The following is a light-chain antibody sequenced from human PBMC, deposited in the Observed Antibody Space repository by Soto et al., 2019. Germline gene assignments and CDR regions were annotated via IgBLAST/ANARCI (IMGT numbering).Light chain of an antibody. CDR3: QQYNNWPLYT. CDR2: GAS. V-gene: IGKV3-15*01. J-gene: IGKJ2*01. CDR1: QSVSSN. Sequence: EIVMTQSPATLSVSPGERATLSCRASQSVSSNLAWYQQKPGQAPRLLIYGASTRATGITDRFSGSGSGTEFTLTISSLQSEYFAVYYCQQYNNWPLYTFGQGTKLEIK.